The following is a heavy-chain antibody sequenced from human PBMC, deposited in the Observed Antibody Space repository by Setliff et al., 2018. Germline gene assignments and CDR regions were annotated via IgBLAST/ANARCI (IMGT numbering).Heavy chain of an antibody. CDR1: GYTFNAYG. D-gene: IGHD4-17*01. J-gene: IGHJ6*03. CDR2: IIPVLGMT. Sequence: GASVKVSCKASGYTFNAYGVSWVRQAPGQGLEWMGAIIPVLGMTDYAQKFQGRLTITADQSTTTVYMELSSLRFDDTALYYCARGPSPTVTPSRLIYFYHMDVWGTGTTVTVSS. CDR3: ARGPSPTVTPSRLIYFYHMDV. V-gene: IGHV1-69*10.